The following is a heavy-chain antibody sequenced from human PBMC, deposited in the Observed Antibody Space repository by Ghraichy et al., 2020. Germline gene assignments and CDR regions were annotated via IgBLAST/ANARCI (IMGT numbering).Heavy chain of an antibody. J-gene: IGHJ4*02. CDR3: AKNSGSYAHFDY. CDR1: GFTFSSYA. D-gene: IGHD3-16*01. V-gene: IGHV3-23*01. Sequence: AGSLRLSCAASGFTFSSYAMSWVRQAPGKGLEWVSTISASGGSKNYADSVKGRFALSRDNSKNTLYLQMNSLRAEDTAVYYCAKNSGSYAHFDYWGQGTLVTVSS. CDR2: ISASGGSK.